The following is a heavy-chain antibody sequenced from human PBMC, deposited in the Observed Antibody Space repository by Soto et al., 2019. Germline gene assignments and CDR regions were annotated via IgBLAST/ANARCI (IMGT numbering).Heavy chain of an antibody. CDR1: GFTFSSYG. Sequence: QVQLVESGGGVVQPGRSLRLSCAASGFTFSSYGMHWVRQAPGKGLEWVAVISYDGSNKYYADSVKGRFTISRDNSKNTLYLQMNSLRAEDTAVYYCAKDHHYDFWTAIGSFDYWGQGTLVTVSS. D-gene: IGHD3-3*01. CDR2: ISYDGSNK. CDR3: AKDHHYDFWTAIGSFDY. V-gene: IGHV3-30*18. J-gene: IGHJ4*02.